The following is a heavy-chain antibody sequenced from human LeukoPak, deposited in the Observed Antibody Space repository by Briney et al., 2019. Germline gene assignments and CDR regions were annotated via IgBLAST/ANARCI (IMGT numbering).Heavy chain of an antibody. D-gene: IGHD3-10*01. V-gene: IGHV5-51*01. CDR2: IYPGDSDT. Sequence: GESLKISCKGSGYSFTSYWIGWVRQMPGKGLEWMGIIYPGDSDTRYSPSFQGQVTISADKSISTAYLQWSSLKASDTAMYYCARLQSSYYYGSGSYYNPRSYYYYMDVWGKGTTVTVSS. J-gene: IGHJ6*03. CDR1: GYSFTSYW. CDR3: ARLQSSYYYGSGSYYNPRSYYYYMDV.